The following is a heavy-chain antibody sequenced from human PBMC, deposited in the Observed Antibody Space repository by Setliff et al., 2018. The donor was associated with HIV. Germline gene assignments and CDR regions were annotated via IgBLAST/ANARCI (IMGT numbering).Heavy chain of an antibody. D-gene: IGHD5-18*01. Sequence: GGSLRLSCAASGFTFSTYWMSWVRQAPGKGLEWVANMKEDGSEKYYVDSVAGRFTISRDNTKNSVYLQMSSLRAEDTAVYYCVSGGRWLDLDYWGQGTLVTVSS. V-gene: IGHV3-7*03. CDR2: MKEDGSEK. J-gene: IGHJ4*02. CDR3: VSGGRWLDLDY. CDR1: GFTFSTYW.